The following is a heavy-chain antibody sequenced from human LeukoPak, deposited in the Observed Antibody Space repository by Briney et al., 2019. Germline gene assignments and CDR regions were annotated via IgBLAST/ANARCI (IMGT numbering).Heavy chain of an antibody. D-gene: IGHD3-3*01. CDR3: ARRLDFWSGYPSYYYYGMDV. V-gene: IGHV4-34*01. Sequence: SETLSLTCAVYGGSFSGYYWSWIRQPPGKGLEWIGEINHSGSTNYNPSLKSRVTISVDTSKNQFSLKLSSVTAADTAVYYCARRLDFWSGYPSYYYYGMDVWGQGTTVTVSS. J-gene: IGHJ6*02. CDR2: INHSGST. CDR1: GGSFSGYY.